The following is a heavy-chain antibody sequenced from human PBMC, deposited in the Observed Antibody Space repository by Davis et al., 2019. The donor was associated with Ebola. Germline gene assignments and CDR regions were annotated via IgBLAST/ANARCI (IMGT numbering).Heavy chain of an antibody. CDR2: LGTSADT. CDR3: AKDTSKIWFDI. D-gene: IGHD1-26*01. Sequence: GESLKISCVASGFVFRNYVMSWVRQAPGKGLEWVSTLGTSADTYYADSVKGRFTISRDNSKNTLYLQMNGLRVEDTAIYYCAKDTSKIWFDIWGQGTNVTVSS. V-gene: IGHV3-23*01. CDR1: GFVFRNYV. J-gene: IGHJ3*02.